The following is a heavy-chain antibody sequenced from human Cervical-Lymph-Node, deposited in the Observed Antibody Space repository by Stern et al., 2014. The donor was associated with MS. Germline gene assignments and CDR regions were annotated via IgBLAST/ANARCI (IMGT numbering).Heavy chain of an antibody. CDR3: ARGATINDFDF. Sequence: QVQLQESGPGLVQPSPTVSLTCTVSGASVSSSGSYWGWIRPRPGKGLVWMGYIYYTGSNSYNPSLKSRVSITVDTSKNRFPLRLSTVTAADTAVYFCARGATINDFDFWGQGTLVTVSS. J-gene: IGHJ4*02. V-gene: IGHV4-31*03. CDR1: GASVSSSGSY. CDR2: IYYTGSN. D-gene: IGHD5-12*01.